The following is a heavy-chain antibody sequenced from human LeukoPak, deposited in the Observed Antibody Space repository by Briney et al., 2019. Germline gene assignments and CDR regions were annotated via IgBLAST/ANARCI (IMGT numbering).Heavy chain of an antibody. CDR3: AVSVQAAAIPAFDN. CDR2: ISPSNGAT. V-gene: IGHV1-2*02. D-gene: IGHD6-25*01. CDR1: GSMFAGHY. Sequence: GASVKVSCKASGSMFAGHYRHWMRQAPGQGLEWMGWISPSNGATKYAQNFQGRVTMTRDTSISTAYMELSDLGSDDTAVYYCAVSVQAAAIPAFDNWGQGTLVTVSS. J-gene: IGHJ4*02.